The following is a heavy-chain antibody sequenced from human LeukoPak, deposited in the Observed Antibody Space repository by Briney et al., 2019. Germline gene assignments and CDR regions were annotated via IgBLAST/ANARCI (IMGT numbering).Heavy chain of an antibody. D-gene: IGHD6-13*01. J-gene: IGHJ5*02. CDR1: GFTFSSYA. V-gene: IGHV3-23*01. Sequence: PGGSLRLSCAASGFTFSSYAMSWVRQARGKGLECVSAISGSGGSTYYADSVTGRFTISRDNSKNTLYLQMNSLRAEDTAVYYCAKDLRSNIAAADPWGQGTLVTVSS. CDR2: ISGSGGST. CDR3: AKDLRSNIAAADP.